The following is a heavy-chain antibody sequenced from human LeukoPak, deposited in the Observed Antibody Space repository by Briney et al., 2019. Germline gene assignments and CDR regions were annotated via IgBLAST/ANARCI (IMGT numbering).Heavy chain of an antibody. CDR1: GFIFTNYA. CDR3: ARIPAWLGAFGYFDV. Sequence: GGSLRLSCAGSGFIFTNYAMHWVRQPPGKGLEWVSGISWNSGSIDYADFVKGLFTFYRDKAKNSVYLQMNSLRAEDTAVYFCARIPAWLGAFGYFDVWGRGTLVTVSS. CDR2: ISWNSGSI. J-gene: IGHJ2*01. D-gene: IGHD2/OR15-2a*01. V-gene: IGHV3-9*01.